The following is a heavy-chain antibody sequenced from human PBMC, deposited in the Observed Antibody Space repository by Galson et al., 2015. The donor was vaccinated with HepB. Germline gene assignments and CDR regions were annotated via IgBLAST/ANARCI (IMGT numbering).Heavy chain of an antibody. D-gene: IGHD2-15*01. CDR1: GYTFTSYG. CDR3: ARACSGGSCYLLGKAPHDAFDI. CDR2: ISAYNGNT. Sequence: SVKVSCKASGYTFTSYGISWVRQAPGQGLEWMGWISAYNGNTNYAQELQGRVTMTTDTSTSTAYMELRSLRSDDTAVYYCARACSGGSCYLLGKAPHDAFDIWGQGTMVTVSS. J-gene: IGHJ3*02. V-gene: IGHV1-18*04.